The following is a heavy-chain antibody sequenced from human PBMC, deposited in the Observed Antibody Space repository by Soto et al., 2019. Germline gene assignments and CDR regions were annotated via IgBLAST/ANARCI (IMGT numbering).Heavy chain of an antibody. CDR3: ARGADYDSSGYYYAYFDY. CDR2: INPSGGST. Sequence: ASVKVSCKASGYTFTSYGISWVRQAPGQGLEWMGIINPSGGSTSYAQKFQGRVTMTRDTSTSTVYMELSSLRSEDTAVYYCARGADYDSSGYYYAYFDYWGQGTLVTVSS. D-gene: IGHD3-22*01. V-gene: IGHV1-46*01. J-gene: IGHJ4*02. CDR1: GYTFTSYG.